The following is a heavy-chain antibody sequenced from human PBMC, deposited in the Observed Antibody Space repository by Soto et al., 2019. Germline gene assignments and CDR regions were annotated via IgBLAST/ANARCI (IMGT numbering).Heavy chain of an antibody. V-gene: IGHV4-59*11. CDR2: ISDSGGT. Sequence: QVQLQESGPGLVKPSETLSLTCTVSGGSITNHHWSWIRQPPGKGLEWIGYISDSGGTDYNPSLKSRVTISVDTSKNQFSLKLSSVTAADTAVFYCARGGRSNDYWGQGTLVTVSP. CDR3: ARGGRSNDY. J-gene: IGHJ4*02. CDR1: GGSITNHH.